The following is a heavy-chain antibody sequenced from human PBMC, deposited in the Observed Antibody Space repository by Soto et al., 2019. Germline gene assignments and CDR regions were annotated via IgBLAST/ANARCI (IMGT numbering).Heavy chain of an antibody. J-gene: IGHJ3*02. V-gene: IGHV3-33*01. CDR3: ARARIVDFDAFDI. D-gene: IGHD3-22*01. CDR1: GFTFSSYG. CDR2: IWYDGSNK. Sequence: QVQLVESGGGVVQPGRSLRLSCAASGFTFSSYGMHWVRQAPGKGLEWVAVIWYDGSNKYYADSVKGRFTISRDNSKNTLDLQMNSLRAEDTAVYYCARARIVDFDAFDIWGQGTMVTVSS.